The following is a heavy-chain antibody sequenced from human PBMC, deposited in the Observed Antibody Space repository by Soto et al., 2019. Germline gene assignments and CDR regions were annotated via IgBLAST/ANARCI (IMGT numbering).Heavy chain of an antibody. CDR1: RETFTGYY. CDR2: INPNSGGT. Sequence: KVSWEACRETFTGYYMDWARQAPGQRLEWMGWINPNSGGTNYAQKFQGWVTMTRDTSISTAYMELSRLRSDDTAVYYCARDRIPRYCSSTSCSLGFDHWGHGTLVTVSS. CDR3: ARDRIPRYCSSTSCSLGFDH. V-gene: IGHV1-2*04. D-gene: IGHD2-2*01. J-gene: IGHJ4*01.